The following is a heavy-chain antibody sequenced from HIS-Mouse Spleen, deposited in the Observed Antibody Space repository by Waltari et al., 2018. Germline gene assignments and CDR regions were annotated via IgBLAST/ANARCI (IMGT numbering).Heavy chain of an antibody. CDR2: IYSGGST. Sequence: EVQLVESGGGLIQPGGSLRLSCAASGFTVSSNYIRWVPQAPGKGLEWVSVIYSGGSTYYADSVKGRFTISRDNSKNTLYLQMNSLRAEDTAVYYCARGGLAADGWYFDLWGRGTLVTVSS. CDR1: GFTVSSNY. J-gene: IGHJ2*01. CDR3: ARGGLAADGWYFDL. V-gene: IGHV3-53*01. D-gene: IGHD6-13*01.